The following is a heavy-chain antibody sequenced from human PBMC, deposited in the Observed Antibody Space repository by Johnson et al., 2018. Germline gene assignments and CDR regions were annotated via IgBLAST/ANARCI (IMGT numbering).Heavy chain of an antibody. CDR1: GGSISSSIYY. CDR2: IYYSGST. CDR3: ARRYGGWDAFDI. J-gene: IGHJ3*02. Sequence: QVQLQESGPGLVKPSETLSLTCSVSGGSISSSIYYWGWIRQPPGKGLEWIGSIYYSGSTYSNPSLKSRVTISVDTSKNQFSLKLNSVTAADTAVYYCARRYGGWDAFDIWGQGTMVTVSS. V-gene: IGHV4-39*01. D-gene: IGHD4-23*01.